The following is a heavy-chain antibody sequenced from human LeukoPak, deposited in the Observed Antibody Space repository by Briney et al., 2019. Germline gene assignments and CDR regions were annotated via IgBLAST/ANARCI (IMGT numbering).Heavy chain of an antibody. Sequence: PSETLSLTCAVSGGSISSSNWWSWVRQPPGKGLEWIGEINHSGSTNYNPSLKSRVTISVDTSKNQFSLKLSSVTAADTAVYYCARVRFLEWLLDHPARGFDYWGQGTLVTVSS. J-gene: IGHJ4*02. CDR1: GGSISSSNW. D-gene: IGHD3-3*01. CDR3: ARVRFLEWLLDHPARGFDY. CDR2: INHSGST. V-gene: IGHV4-4*02.